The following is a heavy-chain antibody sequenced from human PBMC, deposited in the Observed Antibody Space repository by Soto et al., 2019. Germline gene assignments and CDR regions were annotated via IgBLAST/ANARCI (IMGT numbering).Heavy chain of an antibody. CDR1: GFTVSSNY. CDR3: ARDQGDGYNFGFDY. Sequence: EVQLVESGGGLIQPGGSLRLSCAASGFTVSSNYMSWVRQAPGKGLEWVSVIYSGGSTYYADSVKGRFTISRDNSKNTLYLQMNSLRAEDTAVCYCARDQGDGYNFGFDYWGQGTLVTVSS. V-gene: IGHV3-53*01. J-gene: IGHJ4*02. D-gene: IGHD5-12*01. CDR2: IYSGGST.